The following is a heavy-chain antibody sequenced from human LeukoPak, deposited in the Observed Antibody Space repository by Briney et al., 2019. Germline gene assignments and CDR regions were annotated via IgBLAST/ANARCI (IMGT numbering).Heavy chain of an antibody. CDR1: GFTFSSYG. V-gene: IGHV1-46*01. Sequence: GGSLRLSCAASGFTFSSYGMHWVRQAPGQGLEWMGIINPSGGSTSYAQKFQGRVTVTRDMSTSTVYMELSSLRSEDTAVYYCARDNWGSDAGDYGGQGTLVTVSS. CDR3: ARDNWGSDAGDY. CDR2: INPSGGST. J-gene: IGHJ4*02. D-gene: IGHD7-27*01.